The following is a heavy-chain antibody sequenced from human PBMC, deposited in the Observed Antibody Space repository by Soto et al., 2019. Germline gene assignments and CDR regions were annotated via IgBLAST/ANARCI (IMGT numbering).Heavy chain of an antibody. CDR3: ARRGYDILTGYSAFDY. V-gene: IGHV4-39*01. J-gene: IGHJ4*02. Sequence: SETLSLTCTVSGGSISSSSYYWGWIRQPPGKGLEWIGSIYYSGSTYYNPSLKSRVTISVDTSKNQFSLKLSSVTAADTAVYYCARRGYDILTGYSAFDYWGQGTLVTVSS. CDR1: GGSISSSSYY. CDR2: IYYSGST. D-gene: IGHD3-9*01.